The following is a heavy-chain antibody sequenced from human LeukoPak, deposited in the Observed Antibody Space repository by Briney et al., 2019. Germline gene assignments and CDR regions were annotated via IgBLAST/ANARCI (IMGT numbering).Heavy chain of an antibody. CDR1: GGSFSGYY. Sequence: PSETLSLTCAVYGGSFSGYYWSWIRQPPGKGLEWIGEINHRGSTNYNPSLKSRVTISVDTSKNQFSLKLSSVTAADTAVYYCARGIFYCSSTSCYYYYGMDVWGQGTTVTVSS. V-gene: IGHV4-34*01. CDR3: ARGIFYCSSTSCYYYYGMDV. D-gene: IGHD2-2*01. CDR2: INHRGST. J-gene: IGHJ6*02.